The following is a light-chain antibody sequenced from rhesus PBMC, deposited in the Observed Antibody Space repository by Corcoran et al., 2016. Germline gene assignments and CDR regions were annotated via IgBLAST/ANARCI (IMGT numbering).Light chain of an antibody. CDR2: AAS. J-gene: IGKJ2*01. V-gene: IGKV1-18*01. CDR3: QQQNSNPYT. CDR1: QFISNW. Sequence: DIQMTQSPSSLSASVGDRVTITCQASQFISNWLAWFQQKPGKAPQLLIPAASSLQSGVPSRFSGSGFGTEFTLTINSLQPEDFATYYCQQQNSNPYTFGQGTKVEIK.